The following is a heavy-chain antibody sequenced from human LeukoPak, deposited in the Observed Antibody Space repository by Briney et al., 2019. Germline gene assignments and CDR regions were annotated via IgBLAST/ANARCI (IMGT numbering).Heavy chain of an antibody. J-gene: IGHJ6*02. CDR2: ISAYNGNT. D-gene: IGHD2-21*02. V-gene: IGHV1-18*01. Sequence: ASVKVSCKASGYTFTSYGISWVRQAPGQGLEWMGWISAYNGNTNYAQKLQGRVTMTTDTSTSTAYMELRSLRSDDTAVYYCARDPPIVVVTLRGDYYYGMDVWGQGTTVTVSS. CDR1: GYTFTSYG. CDR3: ARDPPIVVVTLRGDYYYGMDV.